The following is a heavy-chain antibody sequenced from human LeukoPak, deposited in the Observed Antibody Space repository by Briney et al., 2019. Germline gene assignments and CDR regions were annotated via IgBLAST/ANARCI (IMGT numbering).Heavy chain of an antibody. V-gene: IGHV3-23*01. CDR1: GFTFSSYA. J-gene: IGHJ4*02. CDR3: ASGAVAGRFDY. CDR2: ISGSGGST. D-gene: IGHD6-19*01. Sequence: PGGSLRLSXAASGFTFSSYAMSWVRQAPGKGLEWVSAISGSGGSTYYADSVKGRFTISRDNSKNSLYLQMNSLKTEDTAVYYCASGAVAGRFDYWGQGTLVTVSS.